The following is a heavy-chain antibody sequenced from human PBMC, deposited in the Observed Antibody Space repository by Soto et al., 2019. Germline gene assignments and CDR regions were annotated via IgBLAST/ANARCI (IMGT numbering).Heavy chain of an antibody. CDR1: GFTLSSYT. CDR2: ISGSGGST. V-gene: IGHV3-23*01. J-gene: IGHJ4*02. Sequence: GSLRLSCAASGFTLSSYTMSWVRQAPGKALEWVSAISGSGGSTYYADSVKGRFTTSRDNSKNTLYLQMNSLRAEDTAVYYCAKDFTSPMIASLFDYWGQGTLVTVSS. D-gene: IGHD3-22*01. CDR3: AKDFTSPMIASLFDY.